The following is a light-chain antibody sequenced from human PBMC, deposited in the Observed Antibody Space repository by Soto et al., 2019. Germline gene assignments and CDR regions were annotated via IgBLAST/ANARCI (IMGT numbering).Light chain of an antibody. CDR1: SSTVGGFNV. CDR3: CSYVGATTYV. J-gene: IGLJ1*01. CDR2: EGI. V-gene: IGLV2-23*01. Sequence: ALTHPASVSGSPGQSITISCTGTSSTVGGFNVVSWYQQHPGKAPKVIIYEGIKRPSGVSNRFSGSNSGSTASLTISGLQAEDEADYYCCSYVGATTYVFGTGTKVTV.